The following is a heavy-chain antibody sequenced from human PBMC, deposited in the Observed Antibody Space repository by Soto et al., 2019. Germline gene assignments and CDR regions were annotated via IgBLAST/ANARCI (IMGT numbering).Heavy chain of an antibody. V-gene: IGHV3-30*18. J-gene: IGHJ6*02. CDR3: VKDGSSGWPYYYGLDV. CDR1: GFTFSSYG. Sequence: GGSLRLSCAASGFTFSSYGMHWVRQAPGKGLEWVAVISYDGSNKYYADSVKGRFTISRDNSKNTLYLQMSSLRAEDTAVYYCVKDGSSGWPYYYGLDVWGQGTTVTVSS. CDR2: ISYDGSNK. D-gene: IGHD6-19*01.